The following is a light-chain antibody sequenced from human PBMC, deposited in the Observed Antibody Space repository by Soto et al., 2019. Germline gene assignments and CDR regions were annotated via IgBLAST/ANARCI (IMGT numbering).Light chain of an antibody. J-gene: IGKJ2*01. CDR3: QQSYRTPVT. CDR2: AAS. CDR1: QSISTF. V-gene: IGKV1-39*01. Sequence: DIQMTQSPSSLSASVGDRLTITCRASQSISTFLNWYQEKPGKAPKLLIYAASSLQSGVPSRFSGSGSGTDFTLTISSLQPEDFATYYCQQSYRTPVTFGQGTKLEIK.